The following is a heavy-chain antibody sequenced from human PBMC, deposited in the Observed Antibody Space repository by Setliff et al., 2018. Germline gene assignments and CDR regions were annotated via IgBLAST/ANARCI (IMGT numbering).Heavy chain of an antibody. CDR1: GFSFGSYA. J-gene: IGHJ4*02. CDR3: ARTCSGSGCYAGLES. CDR2: LSGSGSNT. Sequence: GGSLRLSCVASGFSFGSYAMSWVRQAPGKGLEWVSALSGSGSNTFYADSVKGRFTISRDNSKKTLYLQMNSLRPEDTAVYYCARTCSGSGCYAGLESWGQGTPVTVSS. D-gene: IGHD2-15*01. V-gene: IGHV3-23*01.